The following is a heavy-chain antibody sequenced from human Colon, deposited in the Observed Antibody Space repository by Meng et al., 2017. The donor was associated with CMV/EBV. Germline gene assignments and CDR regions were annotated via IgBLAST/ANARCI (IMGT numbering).Heavy chain of an antibody. V-gene: IGHV3-30*04. J-gene: IGHJ4*02. CDR2: ISYDGNDK. CDR1: GFTFGSYA. CDR3: ARGFGGEYCSGTSCYLGY. Sequence: GESLKISCAASGFTFGSYAMYWVRQAPGKGLEWVATISYDGNDKFYADSVQGRFTVSRDNSINTLFVQMNSLSSDDTADYYCARGFGGEYCSGTSCYLGYWGQGTRVTVSS. D-gene: IGHD2-2*01.